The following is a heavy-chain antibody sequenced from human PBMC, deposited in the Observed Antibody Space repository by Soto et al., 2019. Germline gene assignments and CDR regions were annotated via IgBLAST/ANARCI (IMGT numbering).Heavy chain of an antibody. CDR1: GGSINKYY. CDR3: TRSGGDYINTGYYRGDFDS. J-gene: IGHJ4*02. CDR2: ISYMGTT. D-gene: IGHD3-22*01. V-gene: IGHV4-59*01. Sequence: NPSEPLALTCSVSGGSINKYYWSWIRQPPGKGLEYIGYISYMGTTNYNPSLKSRVTISVDTSKNQFSLKLTSVTAADTAVYYCTRSGGDYINTGYYRGDFDSWGRGHLVTVSS.